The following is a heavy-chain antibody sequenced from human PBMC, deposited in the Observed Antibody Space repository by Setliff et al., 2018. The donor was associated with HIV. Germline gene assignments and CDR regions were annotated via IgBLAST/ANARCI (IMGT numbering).Heavy chain of an antibody. Sequence: GASVKVSCKASGYTFTDYYMHWVRQAPGQGLEWMGIINPSGGSTSYAQKFQGRVTMTRDTSTSTVYMELSSLRSEDTAVYYCARELKGVYDSWSSSDPPYYFDNWGQGTLVTVSS. CDR3: ARELKGVYDSWSSSDPPYYFDN. D-gene: IGHD3-3*01. J-gene: IGHJ4*02. CDR2: INPSGGST. V-gene: IGHV1-46*01. CDR1: GYTFTDYY.